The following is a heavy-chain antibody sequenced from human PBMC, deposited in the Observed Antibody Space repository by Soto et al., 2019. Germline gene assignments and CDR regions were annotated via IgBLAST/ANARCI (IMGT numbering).Heavy chain of an antibody. Sequence: PSATLSLTCAVYGGSFSGYYWSWIRQPPGKGLEWIGEINHSGSTNYNPSLKSRVTISVDTSKNQFSLKLSSVTAADTAVYYCARGRPGDTAMVNFYYFDDWGQGTLVTVSS. CDR2: INHSGST. V-gene: IGHV4-34*01. CDR3: ARGRPGDTAMVNFYYFDD. J-gene: IGHJ4*02. D-gene: IGHD5-18*01. CDR1: GGSFSGYY.